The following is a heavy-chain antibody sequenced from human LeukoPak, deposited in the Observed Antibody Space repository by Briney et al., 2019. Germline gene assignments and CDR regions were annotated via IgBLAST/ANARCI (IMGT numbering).Heavy chain of an antibody. J-gene: IGHJ4*02. D-gene: IGHD1-7*01. CDR2: IYYSGST. CDR3: ARWGRITGTTY. CDR1: GGSISSGGYY. V-gene: IGHV4-31*03. Sequence: PSETLSLTCTVSGGSISSGGYYWSWIRQHPGKGLEWIGYIYYSGSTYYNPSLKSRVTISVDTSKNQFSLKLSSVTAADTAAYYCARWGRITGTTYWGQGTLVTVSS.